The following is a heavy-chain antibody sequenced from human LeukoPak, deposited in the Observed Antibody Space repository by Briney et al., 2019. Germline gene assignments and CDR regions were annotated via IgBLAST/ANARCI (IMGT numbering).Heavy chain of an antibody. CDR2: IWYDGSNK. V-gene: IGHV3-33*01. Sequence: PGGSLRLSCAASGFTFSSYGMHWVRQAPGKGLEWVAVIWYDGSNKYYADSVKGRFTISRDNSKNTLYLQMNSLRAEDTAVYYCARGDYYDSSGSDSRGQGTLVTVSS. CDR3: ARGDYYDSSGSDS. J-gene: IGHJ5*01. CDR1: GFTFSSYG. D-gene: IGHD3-22*01.